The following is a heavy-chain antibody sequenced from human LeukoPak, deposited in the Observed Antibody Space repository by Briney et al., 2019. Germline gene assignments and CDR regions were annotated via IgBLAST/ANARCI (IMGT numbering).Heavy chain of an antibody. V-gene: IGHV1-18*01. CDR2: ISAYNGNT. Sequence: ASVKVSFKASGYTFTSYGISWVRQAPGQGLEWMGWISAYNGNTNYAQKLQGRVTMTTDTSTSTAYMELRSLRSDDTAVYYCAREGWPKSGGSFYNWFDPWGQGTLVTVSS. CDR3: AREGWPKSGGSFYNWFDP. CDR1: GYTFTSYG. J-gene: IGHJ5*02. D-gene: IGHD2-15*01.